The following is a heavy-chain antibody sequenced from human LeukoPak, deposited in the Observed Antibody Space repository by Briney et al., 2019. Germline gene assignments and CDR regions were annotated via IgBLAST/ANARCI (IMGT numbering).Heavy chain of an antibody. CDR2: IYSGGST. Sequence: GGSLRLSCAASGFTVSSNYMSWVRQAPGKGLEWVSVIYSGGSTYYADSVKGRFTISRDNSKNTLYLQMNSLRAEDTAVYYCARGSLHYYDSSRGAFDIWGQGTMVTVSS. V-gene: IGHV3-53*01. CDR1: GFTVSSNY. CDR3: ARGSLHYYDSSRGAFDI. D-gene: IGHD3-22*01. J-gene: IGHJ3*02.